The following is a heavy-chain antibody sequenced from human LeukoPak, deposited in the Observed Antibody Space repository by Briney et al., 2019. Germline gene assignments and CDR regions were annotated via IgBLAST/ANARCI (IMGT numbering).Heavy chain of an antibody. D-gene: IGHD6-13*01. J-gene: IGHJ1*01. CDR1: GGSISSSSYY. CDR2: IYTSGST. V-gene: IGHV4-61*02. CDR3: ARLPVIRAATGDRAEYFQH. Sequence: KTSETLSLTCTVSGGSISSSSYYWGWIRQPAGKGLEWIGRIYTSGSTNYNPSLKSRVTISVDTSKNQFSLKLSSVTAADTAVYYCARLPVIRAATGDRAEYFQHWGQGTLVTVSS.